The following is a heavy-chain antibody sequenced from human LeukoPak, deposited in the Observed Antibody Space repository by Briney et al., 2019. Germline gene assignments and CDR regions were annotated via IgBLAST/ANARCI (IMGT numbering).Heavy chain of an antibody. CDR1: GGSISSYY. CDR2: IYYGGST. CDR3: ARGAYYDFWSGYYIDAFDI. D-gene: IGHD3-3*01. J-gene: IGHJ3*02. Sequence: SETLSLTCTVSGGSISSYYWSWIRQPPGKGLEWIGYIYYGGSTNYNPSLKSRVTISVDTSKNQFSLKLSSVTAADTAVYYCARGAYYDFWSGYYIDAFDIWGQGTMVTASS. V-gene: IGHV4-59*01.